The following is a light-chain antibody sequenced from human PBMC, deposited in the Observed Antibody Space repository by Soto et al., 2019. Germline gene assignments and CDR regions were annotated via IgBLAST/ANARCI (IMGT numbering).Light chain of an antibody. CDR2: GAS. Sequence: ETMLTQSPGTLSLSPGERATLSCRASQSVSSRNLAWYQHKPGQAPRLLIYGASFRATGIPDRFSGSGSGTDFTLTIRGLETEDSAVYCCHQFDGSRPAFTFGQGTKLEI. CDR1: QSVSSRN. CDR3: HQFDGSRPAFT. J-gene: IGKJ2*01. V-gene: IGKV3-20*01.